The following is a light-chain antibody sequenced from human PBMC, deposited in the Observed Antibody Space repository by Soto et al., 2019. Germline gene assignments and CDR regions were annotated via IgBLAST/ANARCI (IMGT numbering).Light chain of an antibody. CDR2: DVS. V-gene: IGLV2-23*02. J-gene: IGLJ2*01. CDR1: SSDVGNYNL. CDR3: FSYAGSSTFVV. Sequence: QSALTQPASVSGSPGQSITISCTGTSSDVGNYNLVSWYQHHPGKAPKLVIYDVSERPSGVSYRFSGSKSGNTASLTISRLQAEDEADYYCFSYAGSSTFVVFGGGTKLTVL.